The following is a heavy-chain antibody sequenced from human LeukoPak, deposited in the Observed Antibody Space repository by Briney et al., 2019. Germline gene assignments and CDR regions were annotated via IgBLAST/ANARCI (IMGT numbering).Heavy chain of an antibody. J-gene: IGHJ5*02. CDR1: GYTFTGYY. D-gene: IGHD2-2*01. Sequence: ASVKVSCKASGYTFTGYYMHWVRQAPGQGLEWMGWINPNSGGTTYAQKFQGRVTMTRDTSISTAYMELSRLRSDDTAVYYCARYCSSTSCSIYNWFDPWGQGTLVTVSS. V-gene: IGHV1-2*02. CDR3: ARYCSSTSCSIYNWFDP. CDR2: INPNSGGT.